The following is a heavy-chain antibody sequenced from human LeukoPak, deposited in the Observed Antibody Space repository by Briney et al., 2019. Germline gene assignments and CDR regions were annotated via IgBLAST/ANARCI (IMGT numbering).Heavy chain of an antibody. Sequence: SETLSLTCTVSGGSISSSSYYWSWIRQPPGKGLEWIGYIYYSGSTNYNPSLKSRVTISVDTSKNQFSLKLSSVTAADTAVYYCARDPTTGTFDYWGQGTLVTVSS. J-gene: IGHJ4*02. CDR2: IYYSGST. CDR1: GGSISSSSYY. V-gene: IGHV4-61*01. D-gene: IGHD4-11*01. CDR3: ARDPTTGTFDY.